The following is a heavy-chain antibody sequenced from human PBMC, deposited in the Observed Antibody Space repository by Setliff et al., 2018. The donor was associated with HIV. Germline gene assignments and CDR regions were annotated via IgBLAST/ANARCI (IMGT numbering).Heavy chain of an antibody. V-gene: IGHV4-30-4*01. CDR1: GGSISSTGYF. Sequence: SETLSLTCTVSGGSISSTGYFWSWIRQPPGKGLEWIGFIFYDGNTYYMPSLKSRSAITVDASKNQFSLKLTSVTAADTAVYFCARVPFGVHRYYFDSWGQGKLVTVSS. J-gene: IGHJ4*02. D-gene: IGHD3-16*01. CDR3: ARVPFGVHRYYFDS. CDR2: IFYDGNT.